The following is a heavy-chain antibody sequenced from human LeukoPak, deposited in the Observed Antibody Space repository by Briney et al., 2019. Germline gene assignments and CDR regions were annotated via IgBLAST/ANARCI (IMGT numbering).Heavy chain of an antibody. J-gene: IGHJ4*02. CDR2: ISYDGSDK. Sequence: QAGGSLRLSCAASGFTFSTYGMHWVRQPPGKGLQWVAVISYDGSDKYYADSVKGRFTISRDNSKNTLYLQMNSLSADDTALYYCAKGSGSTWDHTWDFWGQGTLVTVSS. CDR1: GFTFSTYG. CDR3: AKGSGSTWDHTWDF. V-gene: IGHV3-30*18. D-gene: IGHD6-13*01.